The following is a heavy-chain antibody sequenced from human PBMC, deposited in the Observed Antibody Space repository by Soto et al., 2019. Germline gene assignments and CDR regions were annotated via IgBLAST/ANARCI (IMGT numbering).Heavy chain of an antibody. V-gene: IGHV3-74*01. Sequence: GGSLRLSCAASGFTFSSYWMHWVRQAPWKGLVWVSRINSDGSSTSYADSVKGRFTISRDNSKNTLYLQMNSLRADDTAVYSCVREGNAMGGSSKYFDYWGQGTPVTVSS. CDR3: VREGNAMGGSSKYFDY. D-gene: IGHD1-26*01. CDR1: GFTFSSYW. J-gene: IGHJ4*01. CDR2: INSDGSST.